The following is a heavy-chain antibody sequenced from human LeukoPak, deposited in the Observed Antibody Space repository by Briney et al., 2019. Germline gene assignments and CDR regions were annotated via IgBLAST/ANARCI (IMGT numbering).Heavy chain of an antibody. Sequence: GGSLRLSCAASGFVVSANYMSWVRQAPGKGLQWVSVFYSGGHAYHRGGTTYYADSVKGRFAISGDKSENTVYLQMNSLRAEDTAVYYCARAWRMDVWGQGTTVTVSS. CDR1: GFVVSANY. CDR3: ARAWRMDV. J-gene: IGHJ6*02. V-gene: IGHV3-53*01. CDR2: FYSGGHAYHRGGTT.